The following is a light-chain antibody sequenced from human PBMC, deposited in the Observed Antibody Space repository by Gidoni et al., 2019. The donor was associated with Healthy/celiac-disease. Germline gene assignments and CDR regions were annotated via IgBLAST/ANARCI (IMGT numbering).Light chain of an antibody. CDR1: QGIRND. V-gene: IGKV1-6*01. J-gene: IGKJ1*01. CDR2: GAS. Sequence: AIQMTQSPSSLSASVGDRVTITFLSSQGIRNDLGWYQQKPGKAHKLLIYGASSLQSGVPSRFSGSGSGTDFTLTISSLQPEDFATYYCLQDYNYPRTFGQGTKVEIK. CDR3: LQDYNYPRT.